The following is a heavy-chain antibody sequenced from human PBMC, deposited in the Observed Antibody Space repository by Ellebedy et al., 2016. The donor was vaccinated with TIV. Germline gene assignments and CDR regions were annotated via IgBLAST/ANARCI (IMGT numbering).Heavy chain of an antibody. Sequence: SVKVSXXVSGYTLTELSMHWVRQAPGQGLEWMGRIIPILGIANYAQKFQGRVTITADESTSTAYMELSSLRSEDTAVYYCAGPPYSGSPTSSYYYYYMDVWGKGTTVTVSS. J-gene: IGHJ6*03. D-gene: IGHD1-26*01. CDR2: IIPILGIA. CDR1: GYTLTELS. V-gene: IGHV1-69*02. CDR3: AGPPYSGSPTSSYYYYYMDV.